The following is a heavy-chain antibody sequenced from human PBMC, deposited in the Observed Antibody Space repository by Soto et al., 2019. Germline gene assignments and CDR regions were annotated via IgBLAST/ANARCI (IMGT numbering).Heavy chain of an antibody. CDR3: ASRDPGTSVDY. Sequence: SETLSLTCAVPGGSFTSNNWWTWVRRPPGQGLEWIGEIYRTGSTNYNPSLKSRVTISLDKSENQFSLKVTSLTAADTAAYYCASRDPGTSVDYWGQGTLVTVSS. J-gene: IGHJ4*02. D-gene: IGHD1-7*01. CDR2: IYRTGST. V-gene: IGHV4-4*02. CDR1: GGSFTSNNW.